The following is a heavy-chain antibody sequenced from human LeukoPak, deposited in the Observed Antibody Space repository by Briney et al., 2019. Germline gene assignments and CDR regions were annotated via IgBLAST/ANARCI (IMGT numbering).Heavy chain of an antibody. J-gene: IGHJ4*02. CDR2: ISGSGTNK. CDR3: ATLGDDTNGYGDY. CDR1: IFSFDLYG. Sequence: GGSLRLSCEASIFSFDLYGMTWIRQAPGKGLEWISTISGSGTNKHYADSVKGHFTISRDNSKNMVYLEMNSLRAEDTAVYYCATLGDDTNGYGDYWGQGTLVTVSS. V-gene: IGHV3-23*01. D-gene: IGHD2-8*01.